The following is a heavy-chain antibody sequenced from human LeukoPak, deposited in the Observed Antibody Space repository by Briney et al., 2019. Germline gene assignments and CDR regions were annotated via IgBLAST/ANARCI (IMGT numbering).Heavy chain of an antibody. V-gene: IGHV1-69*04. CDR3: AREPDVDLSTFRGDAFDI. J-gene: IGHJ3*02. D-gene: IGHD5-24*01. CDR2: VIPILNIA. Sequence: SVKVSCKASGGTFSSYTFSWVRQAPGQGLEWMGRVIPILNIATYAHKFQGRVTITADKSTSTAYMDLTSLTSEDTALYYCAREPDVDLSTFRGDAFDIWGQGTMVTVSS. CDR1: GGTFSSYT.